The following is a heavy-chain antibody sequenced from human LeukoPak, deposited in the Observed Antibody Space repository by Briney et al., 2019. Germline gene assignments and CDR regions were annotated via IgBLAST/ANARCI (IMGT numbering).Heavy chain of an antibody. CDR3: ARASYYGDYVV. D-gene: IGHD4-17*01. CDR1: GFTLSSYW. V-gene: IGHV3-74*01. Sequence: GGSLRLSCAASGFTLSSYWMYWVRQAPGKGLVWVSRINNDGTTTNYADSVKGRFTISRDNAKNTLYLQMNSLRVEDTAVYYCARASYYGDYVVWGQGTLVTVSS. J-gene: IGHJ4*02. CDR2: INNDGTTT.